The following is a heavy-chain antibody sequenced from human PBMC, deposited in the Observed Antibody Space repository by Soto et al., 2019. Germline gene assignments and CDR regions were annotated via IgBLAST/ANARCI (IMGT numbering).Heavy chain of an antibody. V-gene: IGHV1-69*02. D-gene: IGHD3-16*01. CDR1: GGTFSSYT. CDR2: IIPILGIA. J-gene: IGHJ6*02. CDR3: ARGGGSGDYYYYYGMDV. Sequence: QVQLVQSGAEVKKPGSSVKVSCKASGGTFSSYTISWVRQAPGQGLEWMGRIIPILGIANYAQKFQGRVTSTADKSTSTAYMELSSLRSEDTAVYYCARGGGSGDYYYYYGMDVWGQGTTVTVSS.